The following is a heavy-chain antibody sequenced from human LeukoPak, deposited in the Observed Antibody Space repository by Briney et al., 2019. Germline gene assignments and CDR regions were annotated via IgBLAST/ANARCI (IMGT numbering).Heavy chain of an antibody. CDR1: GFTFDDYA. V-gene: IGHV3-9*01. Sequence: GRSLRLSCAASGFTFDDYAMHWVRQAPGKGLEWVSGISWNSGSIGYADSVKGRFTISRDNAKNSLCLQMNSLRAEDTALYYCAKDSSSRGFDYWGQGTLVTVSS. J-gene: IGHJ4*02. CDR2: ISWNSGSI. D-gene: IGHD6-13*01. CDR3: AKDSSSRGFDY.